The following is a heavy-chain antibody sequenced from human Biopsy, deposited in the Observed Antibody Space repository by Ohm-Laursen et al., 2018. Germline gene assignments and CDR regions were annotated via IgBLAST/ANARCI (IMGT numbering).Heavy chain of an antibody. CDR2: INAKTGDT. CDR3: TRGGYYYDSLAYYYWFDP. D-gene: IGHD3-22*01. J-gene: IGHJ5*02. Sequence: SVKVSCKASGYTFTGCHVHWVRQAPGQGLEWMGWINAKTGDTNYAQKFQGRVTMTRDTSISTAYVDLSSLRSDDTAVYYCTRGGYYYDSLAYYYWFDPWGQGTLVTVSS. V-gene: IGHV1-2*02. CDR1: GYTFTGCH.